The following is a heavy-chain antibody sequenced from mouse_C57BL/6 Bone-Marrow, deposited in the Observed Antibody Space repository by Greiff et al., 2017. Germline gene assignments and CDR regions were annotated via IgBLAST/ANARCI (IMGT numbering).Heavy chain of an antibody. J-gene: IGHJ1*03. V-gene: IGHV1-69*01. CDR2: IDPSDSYT. CDR1: GYTFTSYW. CDR3: SRGGVVALYGYFDV. D-gene: IGHD1-1*01. Sequence: VQLQQPGAELVMPGASVKLSCKASGYTFTSYWMHWVKQRPGQGLEWIGEIDPSDSYTNYNQKFKGKSTLTVDKSSSTAYMQLSSLTSEDSAVYYCSRGGVVALYGYFDVGGTGTTVTVSS.